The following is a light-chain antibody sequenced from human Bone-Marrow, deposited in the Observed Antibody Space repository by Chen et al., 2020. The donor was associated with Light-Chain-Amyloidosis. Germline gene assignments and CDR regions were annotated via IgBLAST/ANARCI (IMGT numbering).Light chain of an antibody. CDR2: RDT. J-gene: IGLJ2*01. V-gene: IGLV3-25*03. CDR3: ESADSSGTDEVI. Sequence: SYELTQPPSVSVSPGQTARLTCSGDDLPTKYAYWYQQKPGQAPVLVIHRDTERPTGSSERFSGSSSGTTATLTISGGPAEDEADYHCESADSSGTDEVIFGGGTKLTVL. CDR1: DLPTKY.